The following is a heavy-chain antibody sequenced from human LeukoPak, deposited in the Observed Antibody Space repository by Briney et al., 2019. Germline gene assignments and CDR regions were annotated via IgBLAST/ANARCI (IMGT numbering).Heavy chain of an antibody. CDR3: AMFFSSGWEESDY. D-gene: IGHD6-19*01. CDR2: IYTSGST. Sequence: SETLSLTCTVSGGSISSYYWSWIRQPPGKGLEWIGRIYTSGSTNYNPSLKSRVTMSVDTSKNQFSLKLSSVTAADTAVYYCAMFFSSGWEESDYWGQGTLVTVSS. V-gene: IGHV4-4*07. CDR1: GGSISSYY. J-gene: IGHJ4*02.